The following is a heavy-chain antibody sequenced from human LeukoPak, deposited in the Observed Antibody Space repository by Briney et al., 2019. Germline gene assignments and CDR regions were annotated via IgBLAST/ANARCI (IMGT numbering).Heavy chain of an antibody. D-gene: IGHD6-19*01. CDR3: ARDQGLSVADLFDY. V-gene: IGHV3-7*03. CDR2: IKQDGSEK. CDR1: GFTFSSYW. Sequence: GGSLRLSCAASGFTFSSYWMSWVRQAPGKGLEWVANIKQDGSEKYYVDSVKGRFTISRDSAKNSLYLQMNSLRAEDTAVYYCARDQGLSVADLFDYWGQGTLVTVSS. J-gene: IGHJ4*02.